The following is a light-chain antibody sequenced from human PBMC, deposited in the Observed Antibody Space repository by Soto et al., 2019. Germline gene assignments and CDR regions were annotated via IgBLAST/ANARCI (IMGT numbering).Light chain of an antibody. V-gene: IGKV3-15*01. CDR2: GAS. CDR3: HYYVPRSLIP. CDR1: QSVSSY. J-gene: IGKJ5*01. Sequence: LRTVWKATISLSPGERATLSCRASQSVSSYLAWYQQKPGQAPRLLIYGASTRATSFPARFSGSGSGPDSTLTISILYPEAFGLSYWHYYVPRSLIPFAQGTLLEI.